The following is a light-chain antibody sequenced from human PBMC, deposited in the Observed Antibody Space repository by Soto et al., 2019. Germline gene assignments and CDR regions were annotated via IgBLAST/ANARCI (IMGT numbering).Light chain of an antibody. CDR2: DAS. CDR1: QSVSGW. Sequence: ASQSVSGWLAWYQQKPGEAPKLLIYDASAWPRGVPSRFSASGSGRQLTLPTARPPPPDFAPSYCEPHHTSSGTFGAGTKVDIK. CDR3: EPHHTSSGT. V-gene: IGKV1-5*01. J-gene: IGKJ4*02.